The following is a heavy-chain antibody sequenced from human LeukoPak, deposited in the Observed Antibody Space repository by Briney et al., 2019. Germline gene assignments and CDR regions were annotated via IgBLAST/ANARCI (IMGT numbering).Heavy chain of an antibody. J-gene: IGHJ6*03. CDR3: AREHLGDQLRYFDWLLPTSYYMDV. V-gene: IGHV1-18*01. D-gene: IGHD3-9*01. CDR2: ISAYNGNT. Sequence: ASVKVSCKASGYTFTSYGISWVRQAPGQGLEWMGWISAYNGNTNYAQKLQGRVTMTTDTSTSTAYMELRSLRSDDTAVYYCAREHLGDQLRYFDWLLPTSYYMDVWGKGTTVTISS. CDR1: GYTFTSYG.